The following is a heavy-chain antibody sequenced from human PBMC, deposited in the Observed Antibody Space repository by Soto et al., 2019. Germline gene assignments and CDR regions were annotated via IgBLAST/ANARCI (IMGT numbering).Heavy chain of an antibody. CDR3: ARGGWYLDY. CDR1: GGSMTAHY. Sequence: VQLQESGPGLVKPSETLSLTCTVSGGSMTAHYWSWFRQPPGKGLEYIGYVYYSGGTHYNPSLESRVTISVDTSKNQFSLRLSSAIAADMALYYCARGGWYLDYWGQGILVTFSS. CDR2: VYYSGGT. V-gene: IGHV4-59*11. D-gene: IGHD6-19*01. J-gene: IGHJ4*02.